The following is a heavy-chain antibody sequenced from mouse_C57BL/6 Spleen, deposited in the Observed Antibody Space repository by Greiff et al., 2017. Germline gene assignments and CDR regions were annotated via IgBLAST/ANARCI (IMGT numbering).Heavy chain of an antibody. J-gene: IGHJ2*01. CDR2: IYPGDGDT. Sequence: QVQLKESGPELVKPGASVKISCKASGYAFSSSWMNWVKQRPGKGLECIGRIYPGDGDTNYNGKFKGKATLTADKSSSTAYMQLSSLTSEDSAVCFCARIYYDYDNFDYWGQGTTLTVSS. CDR3: ARIYYDYDNFDY. CDR1: GYAFSSSW. D-gene: IGHD2-4*01. V-gene: IGHV1-82*01.